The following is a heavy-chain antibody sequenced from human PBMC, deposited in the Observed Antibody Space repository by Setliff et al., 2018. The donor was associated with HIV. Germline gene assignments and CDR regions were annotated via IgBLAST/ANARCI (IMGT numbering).Heavy chain of an antibody. D-gene: IGHD6-13*01. CDR1: GGSISSHY. J-gene: IGHJ3*01. V-gene: IGHV4-59*11. CDR2: ISYTGGT. CDR3: ARGLSSPFAAGL. Sequence: PSETLSLTCTVSGGSISSHYWGWLRQPPGKGLEWIGSISYTGGTNHNPSLQSRVTMSIDTSKDQFSLKLSSLTSADTAVYYCARGLSSPFAAGLWGQGTMVTVSS.